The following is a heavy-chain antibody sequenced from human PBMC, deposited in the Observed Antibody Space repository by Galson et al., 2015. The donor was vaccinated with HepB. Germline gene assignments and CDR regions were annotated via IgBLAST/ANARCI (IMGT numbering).Heavy chain of an antibody. Sequence: SLRLSCAASGFTFSSYSMNWVRQAPGKGLEWVSSISSSSSYIYYADSVKGRFTISRDNAKNSLYLQMNSLRAEDTAVYYCLVAMVRGGDAFDIWGQGTMVTVSS. D-gene: IGHD3-10*01. J-gene: IGHJ3*02. CDR1: GFTFSSYS. CDR3: LVAMVRGGDAFDI. CDR2: ISSSSSYI. V-gene: IGHV3-21*01.